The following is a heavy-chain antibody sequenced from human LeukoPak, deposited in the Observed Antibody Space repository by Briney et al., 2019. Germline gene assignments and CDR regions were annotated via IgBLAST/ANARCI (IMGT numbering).Heavy chain of an antibody. CDR2: LFSSGST. J-gene: IGHJ6*02. CDR3: ARDSDNGLDV. V-gene: IGHV4-4*08. Sequence: SETLSLTCTVSGSPISTYYWSWIRQPPGKGLEWIGYLFSSGSTNCNPSLKSRVAISVDTSRGQLSLHLYSATAADTAVYYCARDSDNGLDVWGPGATVTVSS. CDR1: GSPISTYY. D-gene: IGHD1-1*01.